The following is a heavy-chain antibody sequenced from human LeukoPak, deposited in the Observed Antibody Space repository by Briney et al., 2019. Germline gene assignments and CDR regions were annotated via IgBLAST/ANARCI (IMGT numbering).Heavy chain of an antibody. CDR3: AKAAYCTSTSCHFSGYAQRPLDS. V-gene: IGHV3-30*18. J-gene: IGHJ4*02. CDR1: GFTFNTYG. CDR2: ISNDGSTK. D-gene: IGHD2-2*01. Sequence: PGRSLRLSCAASGFTFNTYGMHWVRQAPGKGLEWVAGISNDGSTKDYADSVKGRFTISRDSSKKSMFLQMNSLRAEDTDVYYCAKAAYCTSTSCHFSGYAQRPLDSWGQGTLVTVSS.